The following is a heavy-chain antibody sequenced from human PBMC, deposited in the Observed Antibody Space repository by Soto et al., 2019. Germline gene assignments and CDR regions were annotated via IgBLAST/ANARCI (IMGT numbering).Heavy chain of an antibody. CDR2: MSWNSGSI. Sequence: EVQLVESGGGLVQPGRSLRLSCAASGFTFDDYAMHWVRQAPGKGLEWVSGMSWNSGSIGYADSVKGRFTISRDNAKNCLYLPMNSLRGEDTALYYCARGTPGELWRGFPPLLYYMDVWGKGTTVTVSS. CDR3: ARGTPGELWRGFPPLLYYMDV. V-gene: IGHV3-9*01. CDR1: GFTFDDYA. J-gene: IGHJ6*03. D-gene: IGHD3-16*01.